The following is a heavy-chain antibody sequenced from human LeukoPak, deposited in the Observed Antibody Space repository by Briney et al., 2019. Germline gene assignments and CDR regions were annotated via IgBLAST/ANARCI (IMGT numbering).Heavy chain of an antibody. CDR2: ISTYNGNT. V-gene: IGHV1-18*01. Sequence: ASVKVSCKASGYTFTSYDISWVRQAPGQGLEWMGWISTYNGNTNYARKLQGRVTMTADTSTSTAYMELRSLTADDTAAYYCARKVAAFYYYDYWGQGTLVTVSS. CDR1: GYTFTSYD. J-gene: IGHJ4*02. CDR3: ARKVAAFYYYDY.